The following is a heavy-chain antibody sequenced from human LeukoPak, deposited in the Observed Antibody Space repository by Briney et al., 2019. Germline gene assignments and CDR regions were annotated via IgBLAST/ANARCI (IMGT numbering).Heavy chain of an antibody. CDR3: AREVDDYGFMDY. V-gene: IGHV1-8*01. J-gene: IGHJ4*02. Sequence: ASVRASCKASGYTFTSSDVNWVRQATGQGLEWMGWMNPNTGNTGYAQEFQGRVSMTRNTSISTAYMELSSLRSEDTAVYYCAREVDDYGFMDYWGQGTLVTVSS. D-gene: IGHD4-17*01. CDR1: GYTFTSSD. CDR2: MNPNTGNT.